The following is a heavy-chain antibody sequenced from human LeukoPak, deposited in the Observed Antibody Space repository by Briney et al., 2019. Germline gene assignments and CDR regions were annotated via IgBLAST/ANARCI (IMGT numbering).Heavy chain of an antibody. D-gene: IGHD4-17*01. CDR1: GGSISSGSYY. Sequence: SQTLSLTCTVSGGSISSGSYYWSWIRQPAGKGLEWIGRIYTSGSTNYNPSLESRVTISVDTSKNQFSLKLSSVTAADTAVYYCARDDYGDYYFDYWGQGTLVTVSS. J-gene: IGHJ4*02. V-gene: IGHV4-61*02. CDR2: IYTSGST. CDR3: ARDDYGDYYFDY.